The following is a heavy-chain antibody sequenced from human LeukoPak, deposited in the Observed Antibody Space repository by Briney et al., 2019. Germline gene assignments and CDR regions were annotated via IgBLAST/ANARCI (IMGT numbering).Heavy chain of an antibody. J-gene: IGHJ5*02. D-gene: IGHD5-18*01. CDR3: AKGHYGYQYSWFDP. V-gene: IGHV3-9*01. CDR2: ISWNSGSI. Sequence: PGRSLRLSCAASGFTFDDYAMHWVRQAPGKGLEWVSGISWNSGSIGYADSVWGRFTISRDNAKNSLYLQMNSLRAEDTALYYCAKGHYGYQYSWFDPWGQGTLVTVSS. CDR1: GFTFDDYA.